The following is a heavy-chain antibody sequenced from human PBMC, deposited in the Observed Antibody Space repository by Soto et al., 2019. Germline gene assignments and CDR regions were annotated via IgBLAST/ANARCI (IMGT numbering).Heavy chain of an antibody. CDR1: GFTFSSYG. J-gene: IGHJ4*02. Sequence: QVQLVESGGGVVQPGRSLRLSCAASGFTFSSYGMHWVRQAPGKGLEWVAVISYDGSNKYYADSVKGRFTISRDNSKNTLYLQMNSLRAEDTAVYYCATDSSGWYIGYYFDYWGQGTLVTVSS. D-gene: IGHD6-19*01. V-gene: IGHV3-30*03. CDR2: ISYDGSNK. CDR3: ATDSSGWYIGYYFDY.